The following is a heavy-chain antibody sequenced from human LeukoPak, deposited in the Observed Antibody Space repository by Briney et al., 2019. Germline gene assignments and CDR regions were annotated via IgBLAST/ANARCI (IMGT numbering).Heavy chain of an antibody. Sequence: ASVKVSCKASGYTFTSYAMHRVRQAPGQRLEWMGWINAGNGNTKYSQKFQGRVTITRDTSASTAYMELSSLRSEDTAVYYCARDPPVHSGYYQRADDYWGQGTLVTVSS. CDR1: GYTFTSYA. CDR3: ARDPPVHSGYYQRADDY. D-gene: IGHD3-22*01. J-gene: IGHJ4*02. CDR2: INAGNGNT. V-gene: IGHV1-3*01.